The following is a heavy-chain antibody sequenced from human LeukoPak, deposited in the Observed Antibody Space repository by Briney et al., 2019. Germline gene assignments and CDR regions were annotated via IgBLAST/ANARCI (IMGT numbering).Heavy chain of an antibody. V-gene: IGHV4-59*12. CDR2: IYYSGST. CDR1: GGSFSGYY. D-gene: IGHD5-24*01. Sequence: PSETLSLTCAVYGGSFSGYYWTWIRQPPGKGLEWIGYIYYSGSTNYNPSLKSRVTISVDTYKNQFSLKLSSVTAADTAVYYCARLGDGYTSIDYWGQGTLVTVSS. CDR3: ARLGDGYTSIDY. J-gene: IGHJ4*02.